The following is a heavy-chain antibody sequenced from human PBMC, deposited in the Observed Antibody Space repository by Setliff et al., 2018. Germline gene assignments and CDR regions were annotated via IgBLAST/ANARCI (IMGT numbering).Heavy chain of an antibody. D-gene: IGHD6-19*01. V-gene: IGHV1-18*01. Sequence: ASVKVSCKASGYTFTSYGISWVRQAPGQGLEWMGWISAYNGNTNYAQKLQGRATMTTDTSTSTAYMELRSLRSDDTAVYYCARANGYSSGWYFYYYGMDVWGQGTTVTVSS. CDR3: ARANGYSSGWYFYYYGMDV. CDR1: GYTFTSYG. CDR2: ISAYNGNT. J-gene: IGHJ6*02.